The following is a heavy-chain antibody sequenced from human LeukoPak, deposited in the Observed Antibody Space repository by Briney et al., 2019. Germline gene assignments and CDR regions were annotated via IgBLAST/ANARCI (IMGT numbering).Heavy chain of an antibody. D-gene: IGHD2-2*01. Sequence: SVKVSCKASGGTFSSYAISWVRQAPGQGLEWMGGIIPIFGTANYAQKFQGRVTITADESTSTAYMELSSLRSEDTAVYYCASPRCSSTSCYPWVGYYYYGMDVWGQGTTVTVSS. CDR2: IIPIFGTA. J-gene: IGHJ6*02. CDR3: ASPRCSSTSCYPWVGYYYYGMDV. V-gene: IGHV1-69*13. CDR1: GGTFSSYA.